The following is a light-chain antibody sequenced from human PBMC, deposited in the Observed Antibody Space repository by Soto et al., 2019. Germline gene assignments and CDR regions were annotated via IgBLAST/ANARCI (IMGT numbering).Light chain of an antibody. Sequence: DIQMTQSPSSLSASLGARVTITCRASQNIANYLNWYQQKPGKAPKVLIYAASRLPSGVPSRFSGSGSGTDFTLTISSLQPEDFAIYYCQQSYSTPPITFGQGTRLEIK. CDR2: AAS. CDR3: QQSYSTPPIT. V-gene: IGKV1-39*01. J-gene: IGKJ5*01. CDR1: QNIANY.